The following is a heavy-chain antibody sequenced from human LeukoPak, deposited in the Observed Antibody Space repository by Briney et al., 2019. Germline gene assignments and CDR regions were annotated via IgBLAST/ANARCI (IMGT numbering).Heavy chain of an antibody. Sequence: SETLSLTCTVSGGSISSYYWGWIRQPPGKGLEWIGSIYYSGSTYYNPSLKSRVTISVDTSKNQFSLKLSSVTAADTAVYYCARHVASGSYPYYFDYWGQGTLVTVSS. V-gene: IGHV4-39*01. D-gene: IGHD1-26*01. CDR3: ARHVASGSYPYYFDY. J-gene: IGHJ4*02. CDR1: GGSISSYY. CDR2: IYYSGST.